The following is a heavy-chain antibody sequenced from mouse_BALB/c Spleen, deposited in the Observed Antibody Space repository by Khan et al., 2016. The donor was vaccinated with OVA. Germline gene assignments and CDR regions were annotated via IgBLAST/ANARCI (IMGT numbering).Heavy chain of an antibody. CDR1: GYSFTGYF. Sequence: VQLQQSGPELVKPGASVKISCKASGYSFTGYFMNWVMQSHGKSLEWIGRINPHIGETFYNQKFKGKATLTVDESSSTAHMELRSLASEDSAVYYCARKNDSDFEYWGQGTTLTVSS. CDR2: INPHIGET. CDR3: ARKNDSDFEY. J-gene: IGHJ2*01. V-gene: IGHV1-20*02.